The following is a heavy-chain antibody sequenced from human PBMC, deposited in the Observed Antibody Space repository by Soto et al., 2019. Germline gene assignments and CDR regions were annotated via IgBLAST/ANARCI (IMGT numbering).Heavy chain of an antibody. V-gene: IGHV4-39*01. CDR1: GGSISSSSYY. Sequence: QLQLQESGPGLVKPSETLSLTCTVSGGSISSSSYYWGWIRQPPGKGLEWIGSIYYSGSTYYNPSLKSRVHISVATSKHQFSLKLSSVTAADTAVYYCALTTVTSSYAFDIWGQGTMVTVSS. CDR3: ALTTVTSSYAFDI. D-gene: IGHD4-17*01. J-gene: IGHJ3*02. CDR2: IYYSGST.